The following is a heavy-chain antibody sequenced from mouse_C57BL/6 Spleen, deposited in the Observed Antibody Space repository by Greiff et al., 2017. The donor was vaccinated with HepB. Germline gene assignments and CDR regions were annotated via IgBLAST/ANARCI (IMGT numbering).Heavy chain of an antibody. Sequence: QVQLKQPGAELVRPGTSVKLSCKASGYTFTSYWMHWVKQRPGQGLEWIGVIAPSDSYTNYNQKFKGKATLTVDTSSSTAYMQLSSLTSEDSAVYYCARSLTTVVYWYFDVWGTGTTVTVSS. CDR3: ARSLTTVVYWYFDV. J-gene: IGHJ1*03. V-gene: IGHV1-59*01. CDR2: IAPSDSYT. CDR1: GYTFTSYW. D-gene: IGHD1-1*01.